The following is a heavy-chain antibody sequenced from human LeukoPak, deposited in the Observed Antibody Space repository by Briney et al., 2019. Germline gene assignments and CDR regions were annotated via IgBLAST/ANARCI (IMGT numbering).Heavy chain of an antibody. D-gene: IGHD4-17*01. CDR3: ARYYGDSELGPPERFDY. Sequence: SETLSLTCAVYGGSFSGYYWSWIRQPPGKGLEWIGEINHSGSTNYNPSLKSRVTISVDTSKNQFSLKLSSVTAADTAVYYCARYYGDSELGPPERFDYWGQGTLVTVSS. V-gene: IGHV4-34*01. CDR1: GGSFSGYY. J-gene: IGHJ4*02. CDR2: INHSGST.